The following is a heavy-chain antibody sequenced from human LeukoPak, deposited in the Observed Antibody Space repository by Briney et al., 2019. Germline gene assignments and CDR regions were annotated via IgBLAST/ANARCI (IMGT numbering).Heavy chain of an antibody. Sequence: GASVKVSCKASGGTFSSYAISWVRQVPGQGLEWMGGIIPIFGTANYAQKFQGRVTITADESTSTAYMELSSPRSEDTAVYYCARESAGSGPLDYWGQGTLVTVSS. D-gene: IGHD6-19*01. CDR3: ARESAGSGPLDY. CDR1: GGTFSSYA. J-gene: IGHJ4*02. V-gene: IGHV1-69*13. CDR2: IIPIFGTA.